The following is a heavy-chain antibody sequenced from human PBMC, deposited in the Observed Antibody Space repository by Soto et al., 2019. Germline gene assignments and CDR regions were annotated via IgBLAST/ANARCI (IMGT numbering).Heavy chain of an antibody. Sequence: QLQLQESGPGLVKPSETLSLTCTVSGGSISSSSYYWGWIRQPPGKGLEWIGSIYYSGSTYYNPSLKSRVTISVDTSKNQFSLKLSSVTAADTAVYYCARRSGYSGRGYWGQGTLVTVSS. CDR1: GGSISSSSYY. CDR2: IYYSGST. CDR3: ARRSGYSGRGY. D-gene: IGHD1-26*01. V-gene: IGHV4-39*01. J-gene: IGHJ4*02.